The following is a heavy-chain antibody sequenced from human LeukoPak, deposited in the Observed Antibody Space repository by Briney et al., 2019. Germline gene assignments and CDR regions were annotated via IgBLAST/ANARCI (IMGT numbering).Heavy chain of an antibody. CDR3: GKYVQTSVGANDY. D-gene: IGHD1-26*01. CDR2: ISGSGGAT. CDR1: GFTFSSSP. V-gene: IGHV3-23*01. J-gene: IGHJ4*02. Sequence: GGSLRLSCAASGFTFSSSPMNWVRQAPGKGLEWVSVISGSGGATFYGDSVQGRFTISRDNSRDTLYLQMNSLTAEDTAVYYCGKYVQTSVGANDYWGQGTLVTVSS.